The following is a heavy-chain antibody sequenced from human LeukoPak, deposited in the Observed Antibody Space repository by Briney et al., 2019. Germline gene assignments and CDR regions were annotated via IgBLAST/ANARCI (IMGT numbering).Heavy chain of an antibody. D-gene: IGHD3-22*01. V-gene: IGHV1-24*01. CDR1: GYTLTELS. CDR3: ATDLISNTYYYDSSGYSLGY. CDR2: FDPEDGET. Sequence: ASVKVSCKVSGYTLTELSMHWVRQAPGKGLEWMGGFDPEDGETIYAQKFQGRVTTTEDTSTDTAYMELSSLGSEDTAVYYCATDLISNTYYYDSSGYSLGYWGQGTLVTVSS. J-gene: IGHJ4*02.